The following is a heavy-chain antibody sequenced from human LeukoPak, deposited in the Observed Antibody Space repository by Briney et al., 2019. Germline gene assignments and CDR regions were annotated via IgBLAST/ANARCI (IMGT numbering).Heavy chain of an antibody. D-gene: IGHD1-14*01. CDR3: ASPPGTGFDY. J-gene: IGHJ4*02. V-gene: IGHV3-30*03. Sequence: PGGSLRLSCAASGFTFSSYGMHWVRQAPGKGLEWVAVISYDGSNKYYADSVKGRFTISRDNSKNTLYLQMNSLRAEDTAVYYCASPPGTGFDYWGQGTLVTVSS. CDR1: GFTFSSYG. CDR2: ISYDGSNK.